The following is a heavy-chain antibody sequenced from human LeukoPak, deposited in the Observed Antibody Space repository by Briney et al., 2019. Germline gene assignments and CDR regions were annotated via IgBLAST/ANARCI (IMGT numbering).Heavy chain of an antibody. CDR3: AHSPSLYCSSTSCYIQYFDY. D-gene: IGHD2-2*02. J-gene: IGHJ4*02. V-gene: IGHV2-5*01. Sequence: GSGPTLVKPTQTLTLTCTFSGFSLSTSGVGVGWILQPPGKALEWLALIYWNDDKRYSPSLKSRLTITKDTSKNQVVLTMTNMDPVDTATYYCAHSPSLYCSSTSCYIQYFDYWGQGTLATVSS. CDR1: GFSLSTSGVG. CDR2: IYWNDDK.